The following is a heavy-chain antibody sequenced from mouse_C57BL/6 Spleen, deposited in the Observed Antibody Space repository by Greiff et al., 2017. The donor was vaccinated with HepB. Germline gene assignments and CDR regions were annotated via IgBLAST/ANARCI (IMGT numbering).Heavy chain of an antibody. D-gene: IGHD2-12*01. V-gene: IGHV3-6*01. J-gene: IGHJ2*01. CDR3: ARAGLDDGYFDY. CDR2: ISYDGSN. Sequence: EVQVVESGPGLVKPSQSLSLTCSVTGYSITSGYYWNWIRQFPGNKLEWMGYISYDGSNNYNPSLKNRISITRDTSKNQFFLKLNSVTTEDTATYYCARAGLDDGYFDYWGQGTTLTVSS. CDR1: GYSITSGYY.